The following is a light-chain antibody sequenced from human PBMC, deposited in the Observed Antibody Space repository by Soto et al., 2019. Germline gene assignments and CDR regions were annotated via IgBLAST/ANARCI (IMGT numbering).Light chain of an antibody. CDR3: NSFKTGSTYV. Sequence: QSSLTQPSSRCGSPGQSVTIFCTGTSSDVGSYTRVSWYQQPPGTAPKLLMYEVNNRASGVHDRFSGFKSGNTASLHISGLQAEDEADYYCNSFKTGSTYVFGTGTKVT. J-gene: IGLJ1*01. CDR1: SSDVGSYTR. V-gene: IGLV2-18*02. CDR2: EVN.